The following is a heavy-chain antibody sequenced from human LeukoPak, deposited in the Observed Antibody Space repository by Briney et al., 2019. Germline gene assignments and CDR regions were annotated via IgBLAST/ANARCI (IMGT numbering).Heavy chain of an antibody. CDR1: GGSISSSSYY. CDR2: IYYSGST. D-gene: IGHD4-17*01. J-gene: IGHJ5*02. Sequence: SETLSLTCTVSGGSISSSSYYWGWIRQPPGKGLEWIGSIYYSGSTYYNPSLKSRVTISVDTSKNQFSLKLSSVTAADTAVYYCARNDLAGDYNWFDPWGQGTLVTVSS. V-gene: IGHV4-39*01. CDR3: ARNDLAGDYNWFDP.